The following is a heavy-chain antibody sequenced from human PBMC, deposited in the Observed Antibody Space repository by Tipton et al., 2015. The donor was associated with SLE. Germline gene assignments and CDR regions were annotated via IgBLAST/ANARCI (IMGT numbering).Heavy chain of an antibody. CDR2: INHSGST. CDR1: GGSFSGYY. Sequence: TLSLTCAVYGGSFSGYYWSWIRQPPGKGLEWIGEINHSGSTNYNPSLKSRVTISVDTSKNQFSLKLSSVTAADTAVYYCARERSSSSWPQGYWGQGTLVTVSS. D-gene: IGHD6-13*01. CDR3: ARERSSSSWPQGY. V-gene: IGHV4-34*01. J-gene: IGHJ4*02.